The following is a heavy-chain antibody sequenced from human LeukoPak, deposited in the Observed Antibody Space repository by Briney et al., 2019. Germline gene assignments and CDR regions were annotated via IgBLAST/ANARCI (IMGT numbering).Heavy chain of an antibody. CDR1: GFNFNTYT. CDR2: ITGGHGAT. V-gene: IGHV3-23*01. D-gene: IGHD1-1*01. Sequence: GGSLRLSCSASGFNFNTYTLTWVRQTPGKRPEWLPAITGGHGATYYADSVRGRFTITRDNSRNTFYLDMSGLRAEDTAVYYCARDRSTDAISEYWGQGTLVAVSS. J-gene: IGHJ4*02. CDR3: ARDRSTDAISEY.